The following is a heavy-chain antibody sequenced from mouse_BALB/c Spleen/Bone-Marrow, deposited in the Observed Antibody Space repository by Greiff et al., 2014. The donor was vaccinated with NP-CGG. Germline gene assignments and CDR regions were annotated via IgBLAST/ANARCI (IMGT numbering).Heavy chain of an antibody. Sequence: EVQVVESGGGLVKPGGSLKLSCAASGFTFSSYAMSWVRQTPEKRLEWVATINSGGSYTYYPDSVKGRFTISRDNAKNTLYLQMSSRRSEDTAMYYCARGDWDEAMDYWGQGTSVTVST. V-gene: IGHV5-9-3*01. CDR1: GFTFSSYA. D-gene: IGHD4-1*01. J-gene: IGHJ4*01. CDR3: ARGDWDEAMDY. CDR2: INSGGSYT.